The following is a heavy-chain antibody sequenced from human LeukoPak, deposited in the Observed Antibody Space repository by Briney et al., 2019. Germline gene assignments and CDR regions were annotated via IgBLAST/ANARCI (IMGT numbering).Heavy chain of an antibody. V-gene: IGHV4-39*01. CDR1: GGSISSSSYY. Sequence: SETLSLTCTVSGGSISSSSYYWGWIRQPPGKGLEWIGSIYYSGSTYYNPSLKSRVTISVDTSKNQFSLKLSSVTAADTAVYYCARPRGVVAASADAFDIWGQGTMVTVSS. CDR2: IYYSGST. J-gene: IGHJ3*02. CDR3: ARPRGVVAASADAFDI. D-gene: IGHD2-15*01.